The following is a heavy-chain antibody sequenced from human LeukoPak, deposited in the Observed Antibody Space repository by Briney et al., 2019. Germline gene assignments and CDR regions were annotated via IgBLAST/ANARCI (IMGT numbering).Heavy chain of an antibody. CDR3: ARGRTYSPYSSSWYDY. J-gene: IGHJ4*02. CDR1: GGSFSGYY. V-gene: IGHV4-34*01. CDR2: INHSGST. D-gene: IGHD6-13*01. Sequence: SETLSLTCAAYGGSFSGYYWSWIRQPPGKGLEWIGEINHSGSTNYNPSLKSRVTISVDTSKNQFSLKLSSVTAADTAVYYCARGRTYSPYSSSWYDYWGQGTLVTVSS.